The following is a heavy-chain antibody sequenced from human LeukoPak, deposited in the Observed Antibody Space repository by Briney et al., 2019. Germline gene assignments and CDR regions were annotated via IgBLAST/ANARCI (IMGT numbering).Heavy chain of an antibody. CDR3: AKDRIVISFGDVSKH. D-gene: IGHD3-10*01. J-gene: IGHJ1*01. Sequence: GRSLRLSCAASGFTFSGYGMNRVRQAPGKGLEWVALIAHHESTVHYADSVKGRFTISRDNSKNTLYLQMNNLRVEDATIYYCAKDRIVISFGDVSKHWGQGTLVTVSS. CDR2: IAHHESTV. V-gene: IGHV3-30*18. CDR1: GFTFSGYG.